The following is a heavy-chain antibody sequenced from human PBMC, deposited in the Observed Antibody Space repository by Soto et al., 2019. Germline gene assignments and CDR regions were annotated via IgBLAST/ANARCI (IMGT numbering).Heavy chain of an antibody. D-gene: IGHD2-15*01. CDR2: IYPGDSDT. Sequence: GEALKISCKGSGYSFTSYWIGWVRQMPGKGLEWMGIIYPGDSDTRYSPSFQGQVTISADKSISTAYLQWSSLKASDTAMYYCARAGYCSGGSCYSHYYYYYGMDVWGQGTTVTVSS. CDR1: GYSFTSYW. J-gene: IGHJ6*02. CDR3: ARAGYCSGGSCYSHYYYYYGMDV. V-gene: IGHV5-51*01.